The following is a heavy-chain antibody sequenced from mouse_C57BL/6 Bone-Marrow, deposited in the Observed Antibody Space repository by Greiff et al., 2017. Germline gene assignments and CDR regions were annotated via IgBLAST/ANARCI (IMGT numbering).Heavy chain of an antibody. CDR2: ISNFTYSI. CDR1: GFTFSDYG. CDR3: ARLGYRDAMDY. Sequence: EVKVEESGGGLVQPGGSLKLSCAASGFTFSDYGMAWVRQAPKKGPEWVAFISNFTYSIYYADTVKGRFTISRENAKNTLYLEMSSLRSEDTAADYCARLGYRDAMDYWGQGTSVTVSS. D-gene: IGHD2-14*01. J-gene: IGHJ4*01. V-gene: IGHV5-15*04.